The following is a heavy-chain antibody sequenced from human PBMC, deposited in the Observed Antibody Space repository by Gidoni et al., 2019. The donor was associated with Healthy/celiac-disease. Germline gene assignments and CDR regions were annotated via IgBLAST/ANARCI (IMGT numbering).Heavy chain of an antibody. Sequence: EVQLVESGGGLVQPGGSLRLSRAASGFTFSSYSMNWVRQAPGKGLEWVSYISSSSSTIYYADSVKGRFTISRENDKNSLYLQMNSLRDEDTAVYYCARVPRWGFYFDYWGQGTLVTVSS. CDR3: ARVPRWGFYFDY. J-gene: IGHJ4*02. D-gene: IGHD3-16*01. CDR1: GFTFSSYS. V-gene: IGHV3-48*02. CDR2: ISSSSSTI.